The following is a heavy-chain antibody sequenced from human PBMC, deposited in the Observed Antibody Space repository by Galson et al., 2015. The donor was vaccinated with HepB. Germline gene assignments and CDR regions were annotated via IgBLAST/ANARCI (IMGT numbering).Heavy chain of an antibody. D-gene: IGHD4-17*01. Sequence: SLRLSCAASGFTFSSYGMHWVRQAPGKGLEWVAVISYDGSNKYYADSVKGRFTISRDNSKNTLYLQMNSLRAEDTAVYYCAKDRATVTTKDWYFDLWGRGTLVTVSS. CDR1: GFTFSSYG. V-gene: IGHV3-30*18. CDR3: AKDRATVTTKDWYFDL. CDR2: ISYDGSNK. J-gene: IGHJ2*01.